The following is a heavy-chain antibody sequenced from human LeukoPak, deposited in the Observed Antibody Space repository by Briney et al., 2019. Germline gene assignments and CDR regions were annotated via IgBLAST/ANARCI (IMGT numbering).Heavy chain of an antibody. CDR1: GFTLDDYA. V-gene: IGHV3-9*01. J-gene: IGHJ4*02. CDR3: AKADCGDACYLIDS. Sequence: PGGSLRLSCAASGFTLDDYAMHWVRQVPGRGLEWVSGINKNSGIIGYADSVKGRFTISRNNAKNSLHLLMNSLRAEDTALYFCAKADCGDACYLIDSWGQGTLVTVSS. D-gene: IGHD2-21*02. CDR2: INKNSGII.